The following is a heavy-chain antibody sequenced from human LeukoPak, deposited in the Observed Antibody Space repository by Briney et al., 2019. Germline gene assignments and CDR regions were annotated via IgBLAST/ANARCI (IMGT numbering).Heavy chain of an antibody. D-gene: IGHD6-13*01. CDR2: MSWDSGSI. CDR3: AKDLYSSTWAYFDY. V-gene: IGHV3-9*01. CDR1: GFNFDEYA. Sequence: PGGSLRLSCAASGFNFDEYAMHWVRLAPGKGLEWVSGMSWDSGSIGYADSVKGRFTISRDNAKNSLYLQMNSLRAEDTALYYCAKDLYSSTWAYFDYWGQGTLVTVSS. J-gene: IGHJ4*02.